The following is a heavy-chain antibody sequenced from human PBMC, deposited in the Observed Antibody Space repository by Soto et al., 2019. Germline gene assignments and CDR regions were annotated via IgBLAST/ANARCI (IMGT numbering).Heavy chain of an antibody. J-gene: IGHJ4*02. D-gene: IGHD3-16*02. Sequence: PGGSLRLSCAASGFTFSSHWMSWVRQAPGKGLEWLASIKQDGSEKHYVDSVKGRFTISRDNAKNSLYLQMNSLRVEDTAVYYCARVYYDYLWGSYPIVYWGQGTLVTVSS. CDR2: IKQDGSEK. V-gene: IGHV3-7*01. CDR3: ARVYYDYLWGSYPIVY. CDR1: GFTFSSHW.